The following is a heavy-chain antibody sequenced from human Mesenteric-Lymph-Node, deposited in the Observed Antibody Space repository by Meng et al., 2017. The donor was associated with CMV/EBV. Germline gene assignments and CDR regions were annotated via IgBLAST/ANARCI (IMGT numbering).Heavy chain of an antibody. CDR2: IREDGSEK. D-gene: IGHD5-24*01. J-gene: IGHJ4*02. Sequence: GGSLRLSCSASGFTSSTSWMTWVRQAPGKGLEWVANIREDGSEKYYVESLKGRFTISRDNAKNSLSLQLNSLRVEDTAVYYCARGGDGYNSVDYWGQGTLVTVSS. V-gene: IGHV3-7*01. CDR1: GFTSSTSW. CDR3: ARGGDGYNSVDY.